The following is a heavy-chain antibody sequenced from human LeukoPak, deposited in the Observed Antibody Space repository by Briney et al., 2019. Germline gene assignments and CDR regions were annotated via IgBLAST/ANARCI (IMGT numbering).Heavy chain of an antibody. CDR3: ARENTMIIVPWGAFDI. CDR1: GGSISSGGYY. J-gene: IGHJ3*02. CDR2: IYHSGST. Sequence: LQTLSLTCTVSGGSISSGGYYWSWIRQPPGKGLEWIGYIYHSGSTYYNPSLKSRITMSVDTSKNQFSLKLTSVTAADTAVYYCARENTMIIVPWGAFDIWGQGTMVTVSS. V-gene: IGHV4-30-2*01. D-gene: IGHD3-22*01.